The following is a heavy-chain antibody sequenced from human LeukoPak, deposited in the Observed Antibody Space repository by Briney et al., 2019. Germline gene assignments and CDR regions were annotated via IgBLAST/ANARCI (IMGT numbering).Heavy chain of an antibody. CDR3: ARDYRSGSGWYY. J-gene: IGHJ4*02. D-gene: IGHD6-19*01. CDR2: INAGNGNT. CDR1: GYTFTTYA. Sequence: ASVKVSCKASGYTFTTYAMHWVRQAPGQRLEWMGWINAGNGNTKYSQKFQGRVTMTRDTSTSTVYMELSSLRSEDTAVYYCARDYRSGSGWYYWGQGTLVTVSS. V-gene: IGHV1-3*01.